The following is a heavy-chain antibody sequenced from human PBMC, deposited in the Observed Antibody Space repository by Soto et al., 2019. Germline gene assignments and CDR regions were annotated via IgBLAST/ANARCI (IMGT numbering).Heavy chain of an antibody. Sequence: QVQLQESGPGLVKPSETLSLTYTVSGDSVSGGSFYWTWIRQPPGKGLEWIGYIYYSGSTNYNPSLKSRVTMSVDTSKNQFSLNLMSVTAADTAIYYCVRLVTFGGDADCWGQGIPVAV. D-gene: IGHD2-21*02. V-gene: IGHV4-61*01. J-gene: IGHJ4*02. CDR2: IYYSGST. CDR3: VRLVTFGGDADC. CDR1: GDSVSGGSFY.